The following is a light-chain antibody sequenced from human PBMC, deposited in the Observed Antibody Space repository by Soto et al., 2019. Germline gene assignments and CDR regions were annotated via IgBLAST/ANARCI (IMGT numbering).Light chain of an antibody. Sequence: EIVLTQSPGTLSLSPGETATLSCRDSQSVSSYLAWYQQKPGQAPRLLIYDASSRATGIPDRFSGSGSGTDFTLTISRLEPEDFAVYYCQQYGTSPELTFGGGTEVEIE. J-gene: IGKJ4*01. CDR2: DAS. CDR1: QSVSSY. CDR3: QQYGTSPELT. V-gene: IGKV3-20*01.